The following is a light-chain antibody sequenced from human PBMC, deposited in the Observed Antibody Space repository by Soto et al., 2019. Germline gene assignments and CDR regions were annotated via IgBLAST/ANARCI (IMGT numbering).Light chain of an antibody. V-gene: IGKV1-39*01. J-gene: IGKJ4*01. Sequence: DIQMTQSPSSLSASVGDRVTITCRASQSISNYLNWYQQKPGKAPNLLIYAASSLQSGVPSRFSGSGSGTDFTLTISSLRPEDSATYYCQQSYSTPLFGGGSKVEIK. CDR1: QSISNY. CDR2: AAS. CDR3: QQSYSTPL.